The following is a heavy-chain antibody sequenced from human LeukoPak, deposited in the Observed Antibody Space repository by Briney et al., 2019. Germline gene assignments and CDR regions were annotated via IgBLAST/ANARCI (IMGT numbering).Heavy chain of an antibody. CDR1: GGSISSYY. CDR2: IYTSGST. Sequence: SETLSLTCTVSGGSISSYYWSWIRQPAGKGLEWIGRIYTSGSTNYNPSLKSRVTMSVDTSKNQFSLKLSSVTAADTAVYYCARIYSSGWYDVGFDHWGQGTLVTVSS. D-gene: IGHD6-19*01. J-gene: IGHJ4*02. V-gene: IGHV4-4*07. CDR3: ARIYSSGWYDVGFDH.